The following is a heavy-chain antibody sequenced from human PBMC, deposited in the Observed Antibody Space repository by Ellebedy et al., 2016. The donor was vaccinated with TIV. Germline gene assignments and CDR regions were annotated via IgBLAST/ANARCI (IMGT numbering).Heavy chain of an antibody. V-gene: IGHV1-3*01. J-gene: IGHJ4*02. D-gene: IGHD3-3*01. CDR1: GYTFTSYA. CDR3: ARDITLNYFDY. CDR2: INAGNGNT. Sequence: ASVKVSCXASGYTFTSYAMHWVRQAPGQRLEWMGWINAGNGNTKYSQKFQGRVTITRDTSASTAYMELSSLRSEDTAVYYCARDITLNYFDYWGQGTLVTVSS.